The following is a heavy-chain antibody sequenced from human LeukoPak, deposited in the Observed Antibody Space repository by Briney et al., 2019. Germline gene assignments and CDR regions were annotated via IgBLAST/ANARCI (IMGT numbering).Heavy chain of an antibody. CDR2: ISYSGST. D-gene: IGHD6-19*01. CDR3: ARACSDWPHAFDI. J-gene: IGHJ3*02. V-gene: IGHV4-59*01. Sequence: PSETLSLTCTVSGGYMSTYYWGWVRQPPGKGLEWIGYISYSGSTTYHPSLNSRVTISLDTSKNQFSLMVTSVTAADTAVYFCARACSDWPHAFDIWGRGTMVTVSS. CDR1: GGYMSTYY.